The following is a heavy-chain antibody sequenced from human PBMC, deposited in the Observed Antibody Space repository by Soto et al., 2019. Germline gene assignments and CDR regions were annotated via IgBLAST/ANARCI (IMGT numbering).Heavy chain of an antibody. V-gene: IGHV3-23*01. Sequence: PXGSLGLSCAASGFTFSRDGMSWVRQAPGKGLEWVSLITDNGGSTYYADSVKGRFTISRDNTKNTLFLQMNSLRAEDTAVCYCAKERATTTAFDYWGQGALVTVSS. D-gene: IGHD4-17*01. CDR1: GFTFSRDG. J-gene: IGHJ4*02. CDR2: ITDNGGST. CDR3: AKERATTTAFDY.